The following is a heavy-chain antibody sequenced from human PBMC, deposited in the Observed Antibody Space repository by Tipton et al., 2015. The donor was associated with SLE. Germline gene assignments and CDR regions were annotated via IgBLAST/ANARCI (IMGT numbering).Heavy chain of an antibody. D-gene: IGHD7-27*01. Sequence: TLSLTCTVSGGSISSSSDYWGCIRQPPGKGLEWIGTIYYSGSTYYNPSLKSRVTISVDTSKNQFSLKLTSVTAADTAVYYCARLLYWGNERNFDYWGQGTPVTVSS. CDR1: GGSISSSSDY. V-gene: IGHV4-39*01. CDR2: IYYSGST. J-gene: IGHJ4*02. CDR3: ARLLYWGNERNFDY.